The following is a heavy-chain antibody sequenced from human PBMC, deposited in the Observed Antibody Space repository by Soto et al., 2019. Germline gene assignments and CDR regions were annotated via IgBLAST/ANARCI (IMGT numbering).Heavy chain of an antibody. J-gene: IGHJ6*02. Sequence: QVQLVQSGSELKKPGASVKVSCKASGYTFTSYAMNWVRQAPGQGLEWMGWINTNTGNPTYAQGFTGRFVFSLDTXXSXAXXQICSLKAEDTAVYYCARADDILTGYDEYYYGMDVWGQGTTVTVSS. CDR1: GYTFTSYA. CDR2: INTNTGNP. V-gene: IGHV7-4-1*01. CDR3: ARADDILTGYDEYYYGMDV. D-gene: IGHD3-9*01.